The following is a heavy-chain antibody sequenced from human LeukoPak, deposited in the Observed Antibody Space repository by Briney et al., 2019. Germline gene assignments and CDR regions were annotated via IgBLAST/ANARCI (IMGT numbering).Heavy chain of an antibody. V-gene: IGHV4-34*01. J-gene: IGHJ4*02. CDR1: GGSFSGYY. D-gene: IGHD4-23*01. CDR3: ARGSRGDLRRWYYFDY. CDR2: INHSGST. Sequence: PSETLSLACAVYGGSFSGYYWSWIRQPPGKGLEWIGEINHSGSTNYNPSLKSRVTISVDTSKNQFSLKLSSVTAADTAVYYCARGSRGDLRRWYYFDYWGQGTLVTVSS.